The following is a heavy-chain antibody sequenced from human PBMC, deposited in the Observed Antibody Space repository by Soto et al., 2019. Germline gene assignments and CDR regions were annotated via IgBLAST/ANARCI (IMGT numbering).Heavy chain of an antibody. D-gene: IGHD3-22*01. CDR1: GGSFSGYY. Sequence: SETLSLTCAVYGGSFSGYYWSWIRQPPGKGLEWIGEINHSGSTNYNPSLKSRVTISVDTSKNQFSLKLSSVTAADTAVYYCAREGYYGSSGYWALNWFDPWGQGTLVTVSS. V-gene: IGHV4-34*01. CDR3: AREGYYGSSGYWALNWFDP. CDR2: INHSGST. J-gene: IGHJ5*02.